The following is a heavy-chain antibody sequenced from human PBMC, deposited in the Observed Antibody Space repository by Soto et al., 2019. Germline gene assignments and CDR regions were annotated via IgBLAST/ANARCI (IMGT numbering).Heavy chain of an antibody. CDR2: ISYDGSNK. V-gene: IGHV3-30-3*01. D-gene: IGHD6-13*01. CDR3: ARDPRIAAADKSVAFWFDP. CDR1: GFTFSSYA. J-gene: IGHJ5*02. Sequence: QVQLVESGGGVVQPGRSLRLSCAASGFTFSSYAMHWVRQAPGKGLGWVAVISYDGSNKYNADSVKGRFTISRDNSKNTLYLQMNSLRAEDTAVYYCARDPRIAAADKSVAFWFDPWGQGTLVTVSS.